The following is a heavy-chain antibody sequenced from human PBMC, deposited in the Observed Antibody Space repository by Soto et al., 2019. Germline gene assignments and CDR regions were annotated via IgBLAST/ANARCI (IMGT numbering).Heavy chain of an antibody. CDR3: ARKYYFGAGTLDF. D-gene: IGHD3-10*01. Sequence: GESLKISCNGSGYIFTNYWIGWVRQMPGKGLEWMGIIYPGNSETRYSPSFQGQVTMSADKSISTAYLQWSSLKASDSAMYFCARKYYFGAGTLDFWGQGTLVTVSS. V-gene: IGHV5-51*01. CDR2: IYPGNSET. J-gene: IGHJ4*02. CDR1: GYIFTNYW.